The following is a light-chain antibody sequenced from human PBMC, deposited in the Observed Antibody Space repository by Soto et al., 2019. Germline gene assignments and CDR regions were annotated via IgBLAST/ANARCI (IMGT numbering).Light chain of an antibody. CDR3: QQVISYPIT. CDR1: QGINYY. J-gene: IGKJ5*01. Sequence: DILLTQSPSFLSASVGDRVTITCRSSQGINYYLAWYQQKPAQAPNLLIYAASSLQRGVPSRFSGSGSGTEFTLTINSLQPEDFAVYYCQQVISYPITFGQGTRLEI. CDR2: AAS. V-gene: IGKV1-9*01.